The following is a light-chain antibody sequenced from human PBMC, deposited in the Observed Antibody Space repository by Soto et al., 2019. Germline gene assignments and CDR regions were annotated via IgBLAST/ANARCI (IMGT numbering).Light chain of an antibody. CDR3: QQRNHWPPSVP. V-gene: IGKV3-11*01. J-gene: IGKJ5*01. Sequence: EIVLTQSPATLSLSPGERATLSCRASQSVGGHLAWYQQKPGQAPRLLIYDASDRATGIPAWFSGSGSETDFTLTISSLEPDDFAVYYCQQRNHWPPSVPFGXGPRLEIK. CDR1: QSVGGH. CDR2: DAS.